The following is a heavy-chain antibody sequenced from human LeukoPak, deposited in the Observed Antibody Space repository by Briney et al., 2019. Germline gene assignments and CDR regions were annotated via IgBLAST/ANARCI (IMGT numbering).Heavy chain of an antibody. J-gene: IGHJ4*02. CDR1: GFTFSSYG. Sequence: GGSLRLSCAAPGFTFSSYGMHWVRQAPGKGLEWVAFIRYDGSNKYYADSVKGRFTISRDNSKNTLYLQMNSLRAEDTAVYYCAKPSGEYSSSQTPDYWGQGTLVTVSS. CDR2: IRYDGSNK. CDR3: AKPSGEYSSSQTPDY. V-gene: IGHV3-30*02. D-gene: IGHD6-6*01.